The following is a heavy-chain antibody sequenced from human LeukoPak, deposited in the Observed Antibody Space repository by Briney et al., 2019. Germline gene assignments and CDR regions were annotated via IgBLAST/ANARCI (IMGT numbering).Heavy chain of an antibody. D-gene: IGHD3-10*01. V-gene: IGHV1-69*05. Sequence: SVKVSCKASGGTFSSYAISWVRQAPGQGLEWMGGIIPIFGTANYAQKLQGRVTMTTDTSTSTAYMELRSLRSDDTAVYYCARDSSGLLWFGEYYFDYWGQGTLVTVSS. J-gene: IGHJ4*02. CDR1: GGTFSSYA. CDR3: ARDSSGLLWFGEYYFDY. CDR2: IIPIFGTA.